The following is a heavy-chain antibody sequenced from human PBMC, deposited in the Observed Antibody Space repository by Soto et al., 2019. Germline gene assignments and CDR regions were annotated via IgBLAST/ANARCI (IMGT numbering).Heavy chain of an antibody. D-gene: IGHD3-10*01. J-gene: IGHJ5*02. CDR1: GYTFTSYY. V-gene: IGHV1-46*01. Sequence: ASVKVSCKASGYTFTSYYMHWVRQAPGRGLEWMGIINPSGGSTSYAQKFQGRVTMTRDTSTSTVYMELSSLRSEDTAVYYCARDTVFYGSGSYQFDPWGQGTLVTVSS. CDR3: ARDTVFYGSGSYQFDP. CDR2: INPSGGST.